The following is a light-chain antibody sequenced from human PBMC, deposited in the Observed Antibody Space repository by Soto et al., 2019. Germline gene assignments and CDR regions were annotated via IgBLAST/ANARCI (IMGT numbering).Light chain of an antibody. CDR1: QDISNY. Sequence: DLQMTQSPSSLSASVGDRVTITCQASQDISNYLNWYQQKPGKAPKLLIYDASNLETGVPSRFSGSGSGKDFTFTISSLQPEDIATYYCQQYDNLSLTFGGGTKVEIK. CDR2: DAS. V-gene: IGKV1-33*01. CDR3: QQYDNLSLT. J-gene: IGKJ4*01.